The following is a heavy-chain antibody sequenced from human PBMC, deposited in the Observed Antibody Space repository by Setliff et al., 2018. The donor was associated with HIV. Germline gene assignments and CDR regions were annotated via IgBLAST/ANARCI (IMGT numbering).Heavy chain of an antibody. J-gene: IGHJ5*01. CDR3: ASEAGASSGWFGY. Sequence: GGSLRLSCAASGFTFSSYWMSWVRQAPGKGLEWVAHLREDGSEKYYPDSVKGRFTISRDNAKNSLYLQMNSLRVEDTALYYCASEAGASSGWFGYWGQGTLVTVSS. D-gene: IGHD6-19*01. CDR1: GFTFSSYW. CDR2: LREDGSEK. V-gene: IGHV3-7*01.